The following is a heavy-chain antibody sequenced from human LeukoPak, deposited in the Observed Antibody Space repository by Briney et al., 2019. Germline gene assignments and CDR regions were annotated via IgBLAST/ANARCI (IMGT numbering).Heavy chain of an antibody. CDR3: ASRLDIAGSIEETGVYGMDV. D-gene: IGHD1-20*01. CDR1: GFTFSGYR. CDR2: ITSNGDRT. Sequence: PGGSLRLSCTASGFTFSGYRMHWVRQAPGKGLEYVSGITSNGDRTNYANSVRGRFTVSRDNSKNTLYLQMDSLRPEDMAVYYCASRLDIAGSIEETGVYGMDVWGQGTTVTVSS. J-gene: IGHJ6*02. V-gene: IGHV3-64*01.